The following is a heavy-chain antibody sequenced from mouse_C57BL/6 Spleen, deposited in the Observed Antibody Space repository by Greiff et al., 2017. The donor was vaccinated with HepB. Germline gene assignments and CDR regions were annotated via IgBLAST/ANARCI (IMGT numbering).Heavy chain of an antibody. Sequence: QVQLQQSGAELARPGASVKLSCKASGYTFTSYGISWVKQRTGQGLEWIGEIYPRSGNTYYNEKFKGKATLTADKSSSTAYMELRSLTSEDSAVYFCARRDGNYGYFDVWGTGTTVTVSS. CDR2: IYPRSGNT. CDR3: ARRDGNYGYFDV. V-gene: IGHV1-81*01. J-gene: IGHJ1*03. D-gene: IGHD2-1*01. CDR1: GYTFTSYG.